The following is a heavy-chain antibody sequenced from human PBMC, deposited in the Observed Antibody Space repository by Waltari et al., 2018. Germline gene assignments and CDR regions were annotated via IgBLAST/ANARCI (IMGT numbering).Heavy chain of an antibody. CDR3: AREKGWEKRSGYYYGMDV. D-gene: IGHD1-26*01. CDR1: GGPCSSYA. Sequence: QVQLVQSGAEVKKPGSSVKVSCKASGGPCSSYATTWSRQAPGPRLEWMGRIIPIFGTANYAQKFQGRVTITADKSTSTAYMELSSLRSEDTAVYYCAREKGWEKRSGYYYGMDVWGQGTTVTVSS. CDR2: IIPIFGTA. V-gene: IGHV1-69*08. J-gene: IGHJ6*02.